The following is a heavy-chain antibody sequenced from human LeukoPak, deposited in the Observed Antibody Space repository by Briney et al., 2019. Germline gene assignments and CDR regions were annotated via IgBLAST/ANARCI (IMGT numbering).Heavy chain of an antibody. D-gene: IGHD3-10*01. CDR3: ARSVLLFGAPGWFEP. V-gene: IGHV4-59*01. J-gene: IGHJ5*02. CDR2: IYYSGST. Sequence: SETLSLTCTVSGGSISSYYWSWIRQPPGKGLEWIGYIYYSGSTNYNPSLKSRVTISVDASKNQFSLKLSSVTAADTAVYYCARSVLLFGAPGWFEPWGQGTLVTVSS. CDR1: GGSISSYY.